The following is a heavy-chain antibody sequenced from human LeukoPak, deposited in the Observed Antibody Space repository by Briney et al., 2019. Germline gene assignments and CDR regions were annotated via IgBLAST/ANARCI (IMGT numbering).Heavy chain of an antibody. V-gene: IGHV4-4*02. D-gene: IGHD3-16*02. J-gene: IGHJ4*02. CDR1: GGSITQTNY. Sequence: SETLSLTCDVSGGSITQTNYWTWVRPPPGEGLEWIGEGNIDGSTNYNSSLLRRVTISVETSANPVSLQMTSVTAADTAVYYCAREGGSYRPLDYSGQGTLVTVSS. CDR3: AREGGSYRPLDY. CDR2: GNIDGST.